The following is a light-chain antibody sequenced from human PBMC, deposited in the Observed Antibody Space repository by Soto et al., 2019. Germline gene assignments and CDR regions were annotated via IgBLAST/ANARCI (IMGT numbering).Light chain of an antibody. CDR3: AAWDGSLNGVL. V-gene: IGLV1-44*01. Sequence: QSVLTQPPSASGTPEQRVTISCSGSSSNIGTNTVNWYQQLPGSAPKLLIYSNNQRPSGVPDRFSGSKSGTSASLAISGLQPDDEADYYCAAWDGSLNGVLFGGGTKVTVL. CDR1: SSNIGTNT. J-gene: IGLJ2*01. CDR2: SNN.